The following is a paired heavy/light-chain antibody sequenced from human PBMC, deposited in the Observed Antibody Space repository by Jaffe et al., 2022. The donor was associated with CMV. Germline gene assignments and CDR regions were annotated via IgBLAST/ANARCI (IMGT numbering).Light chain of an antibody. CDR2: AAS. V-gene: IGKV1-39*01. CDR3: QQSYNTPRT. CDR1: RSISTY. J-gene: IGKJ1*01. Sequence: DIQMTQSPSSLSASEGDRVTITCRASRSISTYINWFHQKPGKAPKLLIYAASSLQSGVPSRFSGSGSGTEFTLTISSLQPEDFATYFCQQSYNTPRTFGQGTKVEMK.
Heavy chain of an antibody. Sequence: EVQLVESGGGLVKPGGSLRLSCAASGFTFSNAWMSWVRQAPGKGLEWVGRIKDKSNRGTIDYAAPVKGRFTISRDDSKSMLYLQMNSLKSEDTAVYYCTRERSDHGDYCLDYWGQGTLVTVSS. V-gene: IGHV3-15*01. J-gene: IGHJ4*02. CDR2: IKDKSNRGTI. CDR3: TRERSDHGDYCLDY. D-gene: IGHD4-17*01. CDR1: GFTFSNAW.